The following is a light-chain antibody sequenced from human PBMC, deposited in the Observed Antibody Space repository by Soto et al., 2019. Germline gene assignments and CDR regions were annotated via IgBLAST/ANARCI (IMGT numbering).Light chain of an antibody. CDR1: QSISRY. CDR3: QQSYTSAYT. V-gene: IGKV1-39*01. J-gene: IGKJ2*01. CDR2: GAS. Sequence: DIQMTQSPSSLSASVGDRVPITCRASQSISRYLNWYQQKPGKAPSLLIYGASNLPRGVPSRFTGSGSGTEFTLSISSLQPEGFAAFDCQQSYTSAYTLGQGTKPEIK.